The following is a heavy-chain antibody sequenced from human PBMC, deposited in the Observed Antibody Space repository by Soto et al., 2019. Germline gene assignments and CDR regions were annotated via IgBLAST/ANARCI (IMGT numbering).Heavy chain of an antibody. J-gene: IGHJ4*02. CDR1: GFAFSTSG. Sequence: QVHLVESGGGVVQPGRSLRLSCAASGFAFSTSGMHWVRQAPGKGLAWLAVVSYDGSNEDYADSVKGRFTISRDNSKNTLYLQMNSLRIEDTAVYHCVKPAFSSSLFFDSWGQGALVSVSS. CDR2: VSYDGSNE. D-gene: IGHD6-13*01. V-gene: IGHV3-30*18. CDR3: VKPAFSSSLFFDS.